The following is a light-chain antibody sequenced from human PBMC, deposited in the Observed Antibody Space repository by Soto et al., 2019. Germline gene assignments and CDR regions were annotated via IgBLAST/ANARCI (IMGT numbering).Light chain of an antibody. CDR2: TAS. CDR3: QQLYTYPLT. V-gene: IGKV1-9*01. Sequence: TQSPATLSVSPGERATLSCRASQSVSSNLAWYQQKPGKAPKLLIYTASTLQSGVPSRFSGSGSGTEFTLTITSLQPEDFAAYYCQQLYTYPLTFGGGTKVEIK. J-gene: IGKJ4*01. CDR1: QSVSSN.